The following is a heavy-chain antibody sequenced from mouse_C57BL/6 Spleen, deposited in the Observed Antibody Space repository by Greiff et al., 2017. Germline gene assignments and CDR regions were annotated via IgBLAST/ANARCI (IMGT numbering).Heavy chain of an antibody. J-gene: IGHJ2*01. CDR2: IDPSDSYT. CDR1: GYTFTSYW. Sequence: VQLQQPGAELVMPGASVKLSCKASGYTFTSYWMHWVKQRPGQGLEWIGEIDPSDSYTNYNQKFKGKSTLTVDKSSSTAYMQLSSLTSEDSAVXYCARSPPDCDYWGQGTTLTVSS. CDR3: ARSPPDCDY. V-gene: IGHV1-69*01.